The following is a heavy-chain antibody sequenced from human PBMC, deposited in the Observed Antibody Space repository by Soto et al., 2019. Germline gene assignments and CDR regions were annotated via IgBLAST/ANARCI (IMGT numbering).Heavy chain of an antibody. CDR1: GFTFSSYS. D-gene: IGHD6-13*01. Sequence: PGGSLRLSCAASGFTFSSYSMNWVRRAPGKGLEWVSSISSSSSYIYYADSVKGRFTISRDNAKNSLYLQMNSLRAEDTAVYYCARDRIAAAGMYPWGQGTLVTVSS. V-gene: IGHV3-21*01. CDR2: ISSSSSYI. J-gene: IGHJ5*02. CDR3: ARDRIAAAGMYP.